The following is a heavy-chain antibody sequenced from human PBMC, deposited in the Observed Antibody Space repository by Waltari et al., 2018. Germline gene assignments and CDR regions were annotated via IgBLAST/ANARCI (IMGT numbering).Heavy chain of an antibody. CDR3: AKDEKSGDGYVTFDH. CDR2: IIGSGTST. V-gene: IGHV3-23*01. CDR1: GFTFSSYA. Sequence: EVQLLESGGGLVQPGGSLRLSCAASGFTFSSYAMSWVRQAPGKGLEWVSVIIGSGTSTYYAESVKRRFTISRDNSKNTVYLQMNSLRAEDTAVYYCAKDEKSGDGYVTFDHWGQGTLLTVSS. D-gene: IGHD5-12*01. J-gene: IGHJ4*02.